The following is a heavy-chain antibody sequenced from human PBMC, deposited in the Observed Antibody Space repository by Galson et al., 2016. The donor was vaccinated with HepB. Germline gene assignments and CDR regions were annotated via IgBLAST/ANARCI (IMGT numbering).Heavy chain of an antibody. Sequence: SLRLSCAASGFTVSSNYMSWVHQAPGKGLEWVTVIYRGGSTHYADSVKGRFTFSRDNSKNTLYLQMNYLRDEDTAVYYCARHRGWYGEGFFDDWGQGTLVTVSS. CDR3: ARHRGWYGEGFFDD. CDR2: IYRGGST. D-gene: IGHD3-10*01. CDR1: GFTVSSNY. J-gene: IGHJ4*02. V-gene: IGHV3-66*04.